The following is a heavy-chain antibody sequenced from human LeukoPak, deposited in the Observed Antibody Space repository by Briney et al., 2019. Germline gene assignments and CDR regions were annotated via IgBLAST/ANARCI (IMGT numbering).Heavy chain of an antibody. J-gene: IGHJ6*02. D-gene: IGHD6-13*01. Sequence: GGSLRLSCAASGFTFSNSWMSWVRQAPGKGLEWVANMRQDGSEIYYVDSVRGRFSISRDNAKNSLYLQMNSLRAEDTAVYYCARDFKQQLVRYYYYYGMDVWGQGTTVTVSS. V-gene: IGHV3-7*01. CDR1: GFTFSNSW. CDR2: MRQDGSEI. CDR3: ARDFKQQLVRYYYYYGMDV.